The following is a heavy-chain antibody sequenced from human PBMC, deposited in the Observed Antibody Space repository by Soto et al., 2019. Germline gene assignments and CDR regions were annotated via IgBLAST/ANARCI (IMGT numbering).Heavy chain of an antibody. CDR1: GYTFTSYG. J-gene: IGHJ4*02. CDR2: ISPFNGNT. Sequence: QVQLVQSGTGVKKPGASVKVSCRASGYTFTSYGVTWVRQAPGQGLEWMGWISPFNGNTNYAKKLQGRVTMTTDTSTSTAYMELRGLRSDDTAVYYCARGRLKYFDYWGQGALVTVTS. CDR3: ARGRLKYFDY. V-gene: IGHV1-18*01.